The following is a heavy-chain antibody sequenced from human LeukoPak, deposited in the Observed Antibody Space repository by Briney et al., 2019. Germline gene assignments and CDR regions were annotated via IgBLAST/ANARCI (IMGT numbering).Heavy chain of an antibody. Sequence: ASVKVSCKASGYTFTDYYMHWVRQAPEQGLEWMGWINPDTGVTNCAQKFQGRVTMTEDTSTDTAYMELSSLRSEDTAVYYCATDGSSRNYYDSSGSFRAFDIWGQGTMVTVSS. CDR2: INPDTGVT. V-gene: IGHV1-2*02. J-gene: IGHJ3*02. D-gene: IGHD3-22*01. CDR1: GYTFTDYY. CDR3: ATDGSSRNYYDSSGSFRAFDI.